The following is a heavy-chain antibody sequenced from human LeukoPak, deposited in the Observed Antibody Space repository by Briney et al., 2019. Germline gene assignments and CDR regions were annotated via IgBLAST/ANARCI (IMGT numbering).Heavy chain of an antibody. J-gene: IGHJ1*01. CDR1: GGTFSSYA. V-gene: IGHV1-69*05. CDR3: ASIAARPVEYFQH. CDR2: IIPIFGTA. Sequence: SVKVSCKASGGTFSSYAISWVRQAPGQGLEWMGGIIPIFGTANYAQKFQGRVTITTDKSTSTAYMELSSLRSEDTAMYYCASIAARPVEYFQHWGQGTLVTVSS. D-gene: IGHD6-6*01.